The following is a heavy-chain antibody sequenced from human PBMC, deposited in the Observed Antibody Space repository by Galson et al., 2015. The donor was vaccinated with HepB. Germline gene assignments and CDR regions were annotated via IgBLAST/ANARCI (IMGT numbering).Heavy chain of an antibody. Sequence: ETLSLTCTVSGVSILSYYWSWIRQPPGKGLEWLGYISYTGSTNYNPSLQSRVAISVDTSTHHFSLRLSSVTAADTAVYYCAGSKINMIRGVPNFDYWGQGILVTVSS. CDR1: GVSILSYY. CDR3: AGSKINMIRGVPNFDY. V-gene: IGHV4-59*01. D-gene: IGHD3-10*01. J-gene: IGHJ4*02. CDR2: ISYTGST.